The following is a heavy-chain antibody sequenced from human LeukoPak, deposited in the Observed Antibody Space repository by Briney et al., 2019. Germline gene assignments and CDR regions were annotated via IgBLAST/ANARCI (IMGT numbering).Heavy chain of an antibody. CDR1: GFTXSSYS. J-gene: IGHJ5*02. Sequence: PGGSLRLSCAASGFTXSSYSMNWVRQAPXXXXEWVXXXXXSSSTIYYADSVKGRFTISRDNAKNSLYLQMNSLRDEDTAVYYCAREGILGYCSSTSCENNWFDPWGQGTLVTVSS. D-gene: IGHD2-2*01. V-gene: IGHV3-48*02. CDR2: XXXSSSTI. CDR3: AREGILGYCSSTSCENNWFDP.